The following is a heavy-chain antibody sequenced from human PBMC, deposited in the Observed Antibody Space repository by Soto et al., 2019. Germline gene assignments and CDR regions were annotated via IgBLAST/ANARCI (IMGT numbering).Heavy chain of an antibody. Sequence: GASVKVSCKASGGTFSSYAISWVRQAPGQGLEWMGGIIPIFGTANYAQKFQGRVTITADESTSTAYMELSSLRSEDTAVYYCARDGGMFYVFWSGPENHYYYYGMDVGGQGTTVTVSS. CDR3: ARDGGMFYVFWSGPENHYYYYGMDV. V-gene: IGHV1-69*13. CDR1: GGTFSSYA. CDR2: IIPIFGTA. D-gene: IGHD3-3*01. J-gene: IGHJ6*02.